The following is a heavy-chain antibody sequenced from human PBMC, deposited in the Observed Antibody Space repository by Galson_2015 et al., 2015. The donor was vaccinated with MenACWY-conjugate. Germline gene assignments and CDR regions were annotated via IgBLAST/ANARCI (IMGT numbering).Heavy chain of an antibody. V-gene: IGHV6-1*01. CDR2: TYYRSRWHN. CDR3: ARGVTRSSGTKNWYFDF. Sequence: CAISGDSVSSHSAAWTWIRQSPSRGLEWLGRTYYRSRWHNDYAVSVKSRITINPDTSRNQLSLQLSSVTPEDTAVYYCARGVTRSSGTKNWYFDFWGRGTLVTVSS. J-gene: IGHJ2*01. CDR1: GDSVSSHSAA. D-gene: IGHD2-8*01.